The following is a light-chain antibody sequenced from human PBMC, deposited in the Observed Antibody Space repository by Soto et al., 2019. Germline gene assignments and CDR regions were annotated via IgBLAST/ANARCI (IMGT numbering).Light chain of an antibody. Sequence: EIVMTQSPATLSVSPGGRATLSCRASQIISSHLAWYQQKPGQAPRLLIYGASTRATGIPARFSGSGSGTEFTLTISGLQSEDFAVYYCQQYNDWPLTFGGGTKVEIK. J-gene: IGKJ4*01. CDR1: QIISSH. CDR2: GAS. V-gene: IGKV3-15*01. CDR3: QQYNDWPLT.